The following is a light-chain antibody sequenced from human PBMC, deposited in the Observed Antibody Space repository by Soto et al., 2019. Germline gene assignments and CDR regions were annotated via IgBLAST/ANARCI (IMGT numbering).Light chain of an antibody. CDR1: QTISSW. Sequence: IQMTQSPSTLSGSVGDRVTITCRASQTISSWLAWYQQKPGKAPKLLIYKASTLKSGVPSRFSGSGSGTDFTLTISSLQPEDSATYYCLQDINYPWTFGQGTKVDIK. J-gene: IGKJ1*01. V-gene: IGKV1-5*03. CDR3: LQDINYPWT. CDR2: KAS.